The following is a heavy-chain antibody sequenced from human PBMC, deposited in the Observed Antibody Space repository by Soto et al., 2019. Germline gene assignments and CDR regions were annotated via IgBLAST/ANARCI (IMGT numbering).Heavy chain of an antibody. V-gene: IGHV1-69*01. CDR2: SIPIFVTA. J-gene: IGHJ6*02. D-gene: IGHD2-2*01. Sequence: QVQLVQSGAEVKKPGSSVKVSCKASGGTFSSYAISWVRQAPGQGLEWMGGSIPIFVTANYAQKCQGRVTITAEESTSTAYMELSSLRSEDTAVYYCARGTGGDIVVVPAASYYYYYGMDVWGQGTTVTVSS. CDR3: ARGTGGDIVVVPAASYYYYYGMDV. CDR1: GGTFSSYA.